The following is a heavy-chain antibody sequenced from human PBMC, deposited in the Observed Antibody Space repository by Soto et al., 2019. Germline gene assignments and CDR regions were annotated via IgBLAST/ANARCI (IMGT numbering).Heavy chain of an antibody. J-gene: IGHJ4*02. V-gene: IGHV1-46*01. D-gene: IGHD2-15*01. CDR3: ARAEGYCSGGSCYLLHFDY. CDR1: GYTFTSYY. CDR2: INPSGGST. Sequence: ASVKVSCKASGYTFTSYYMHWVRQAPGQGLEWMGIINPSGGSTSYAQKFQGRVTMTRDTSTSTVYMELSSLRSEDTAVYYCARAEGYCSGGSCYLLHFDYWGQGTLVTVSS.